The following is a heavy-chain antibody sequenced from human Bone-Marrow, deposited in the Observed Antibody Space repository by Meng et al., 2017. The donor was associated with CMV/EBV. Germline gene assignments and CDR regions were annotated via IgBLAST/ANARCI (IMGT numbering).Heavy chain of an antibody. D-gene: IGHD1-7*01. CDR1: GGSFSGYY. V-gene: IGHV4-34*01. Sequence: SETLTLICAVYGGSFSGYYWSWIRQPPGKGLEWIGEINHSGSTNYNPSLKSRVTISVDTSKNQFSLKLRSVTAADTAVYYCARAYITGTTVDYWGQGTLVTVSS. CDR3: ARAYITGTTVDY. CDR2: INHSGST. J-gene: IGHJ4*02.